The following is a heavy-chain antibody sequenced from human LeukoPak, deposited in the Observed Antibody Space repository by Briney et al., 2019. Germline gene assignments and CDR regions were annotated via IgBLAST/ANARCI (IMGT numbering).Heavy chain of an antibody. Sequence: GASVKVSCEASGLTFAGVNFIHWVRQAPGQGPEWMGWINTNSGVTDYARKFQGRVTMTRDTSISTAYMELYRLTSDDMAMYYCTRDRLSKWFDPWGQGTPVTVSS. V-gene: IGHV1-2*02. CDR3: TRDRLSKWFDP. CDR2: INTNSGVT. J-gene: IGHJ5*02. D-gene: IGHD2-21*01. CDR1: GLTFAGVNF.